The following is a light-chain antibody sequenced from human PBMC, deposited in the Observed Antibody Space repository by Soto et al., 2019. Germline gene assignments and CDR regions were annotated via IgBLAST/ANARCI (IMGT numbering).Light chain of an antibody. CDR3: QHYFGSLYT. Sequence: SVLTQSPGTLSLSPGEGATLSCRTSQSISSTYLAWYQQRPGQAPRLLIYAASSRATGIPDRFSGSGSGTDFTLTISRLEPEDVAVYYCQHYFGSLYTFGQGTKLEIK. V-gene: IGKV3-20*01. CDR2: AAS. CDR1: QSISSTY. J-gene: IGKJ2*01.